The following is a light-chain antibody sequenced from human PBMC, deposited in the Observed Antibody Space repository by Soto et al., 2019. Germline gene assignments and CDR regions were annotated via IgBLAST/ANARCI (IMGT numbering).Light chain of an antibody. J-gene: IGKJ2*01. CDR2: GAS. CDR1: QNIKSDY. CDR3: QQYGGSPPYT. Sequence: EIVLTQSPGTLSLSPRERATLSCRASQNIKSDYLAWYQQRPGQAPRLLIYGASNRATGIPDRFSGSGSGTDFTLTISRLEPEDAAVYYCQQYGGSPPYTFGQGTKRDIK. V-gene: IGKV3-20*01.